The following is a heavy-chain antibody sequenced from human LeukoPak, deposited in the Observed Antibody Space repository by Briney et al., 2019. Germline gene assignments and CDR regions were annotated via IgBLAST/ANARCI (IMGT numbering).Heavy chain of an antibody. D-gene: IGHD4-23*01. CDR3: AITGGNGARH. V-gene: IGHV1-69*04. CDR1: GGTFSSYA. Sequence: GASVKVSCKASGGTFSSYAISWVRQTPGQGLEWMGRIIPILGIANYAQKFQGRVTITADKSTSTAYMELSSLRSEDTAVYYCAITGGNGARHWGQGTLVTVSS. CDR2: IIPILGIA. J-gene: IGHJ4*02.